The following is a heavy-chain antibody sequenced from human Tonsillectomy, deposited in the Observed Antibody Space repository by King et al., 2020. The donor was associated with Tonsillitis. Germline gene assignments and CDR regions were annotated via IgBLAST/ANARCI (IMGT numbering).Heavy chain of an antibody. V-gene: IGHV3-23*04. CDR3: AKDLPSGHYGSGTYFDY. J-gene: IGHJ4*02. D-gene: IGHD3-10*01. CDR2: ISGSAYST. Sequence: VQLVESGGGLVQPGGSLRLSCAASGFTFSTYTMTWVRQAPGEGLEWVSGISGSAYSTYYADSVKGRFTISRDNSRNTLCLQMNSLRAEDTAVYYCAKDLPSGHYGSGTYFDYWGQGTLVTVSS. CDR1: GFTFSTYT.